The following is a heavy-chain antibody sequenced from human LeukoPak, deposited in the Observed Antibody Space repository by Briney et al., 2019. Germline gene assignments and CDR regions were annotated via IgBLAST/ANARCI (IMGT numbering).Heavy chain of an antibody. J-gene: IGHJ3*02. CDR2: FYTSGST. Sequence: SPSLSLTCTVSGHSISRYYWGSVRQPAGKGLEWGGRFYTSGSTNYNPPRKSRVTISVDTSKNHFSLKRSAVSPAHTRVYFCARPTSYLTIFGVLECFDIWRGRTKLSVSS. CDR1: GHSISRYY. D-gene: IGHD3-3*01. V-gene: IGHV4-4*07. CDR3: ARPTSYLTIFGVLECFDI.